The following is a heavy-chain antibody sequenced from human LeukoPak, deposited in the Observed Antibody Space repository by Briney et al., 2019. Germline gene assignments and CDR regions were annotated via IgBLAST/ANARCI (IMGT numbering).Heavy chain of an antibody. V-gene: IGHV3-30*18. D-gene: IGHD3-16*01. CDR3: AKEGSSTFREDFDC. CDR1: GFTFSSYG. Sequence: PGGSLTLLCAASGFTFSSYGMHWVRQAPGKGLEWVAVASSDGGTLYYADFVKGRFTISRDNSRNTLYLQMNSLRAEDTAVYYCAKEGSSTFREDFDCWGEGTLVIVSS. J-gene: IGHJ4*02. CDR2: ASSDGGTL.